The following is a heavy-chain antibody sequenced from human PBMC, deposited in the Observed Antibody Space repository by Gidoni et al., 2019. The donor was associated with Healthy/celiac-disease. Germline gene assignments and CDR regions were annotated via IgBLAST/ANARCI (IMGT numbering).Heavy chain of an antibody. D-gene: IGHD1-26*01. J-gene: IGHJ4*02. Sequence: SYATAYAASVKGRFTISRDDSKNTAYLQMNSLKTEDTAVYYCTRHRAGATEFDYWGQGTLVTVSS. V-gene: IGHV3-73*01. CDR3: TRHRAGATEFDY. CDR2: SYAT.